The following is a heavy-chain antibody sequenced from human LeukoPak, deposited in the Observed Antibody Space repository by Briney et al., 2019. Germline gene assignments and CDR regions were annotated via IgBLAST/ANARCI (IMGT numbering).Heavy chain of an antibody. CDR1: GGSVGSGSYY. D-gene: IGHD3-10*01. Sequence: SETLSLTCTVSGGSVGSGSYYWSWIRQPPGTGLEWIGYIYYSGSTNYNPSLKSRVTISVDTSKNQFSLKLSSVTAADTAVYYCAREDGSGSYFPNNWFDPWGQGTLVTVSS. V-gene: IGHV4-61*01. CDR2: IYYSGST. CDR3: AREDGSGSYFPNNWFDP. J-gene: IGHJ5*02.